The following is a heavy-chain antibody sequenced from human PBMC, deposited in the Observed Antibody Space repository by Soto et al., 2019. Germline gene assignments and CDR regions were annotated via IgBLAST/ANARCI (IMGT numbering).Heavy chain of an antibody. D-gene: IGHD5-12*01. V-gene: IGHV3-30*03. Sequence: QVQLVESGGGVVQPGRSLRLSCAASGFTFSSYAIHWVRQAPGKGLEWVAAISDDGRNKYYADSVRGRFTISRDNSKNTRYLQINSLRPEDAAIYHCATRSNSGYDALDYWGQGTLVTVSS. J-gene: IGHJ4*02. CDR3: ATRSNSGYDALDY. CDR1: GFTFSSYA. CDR2: ISDDGRNK.